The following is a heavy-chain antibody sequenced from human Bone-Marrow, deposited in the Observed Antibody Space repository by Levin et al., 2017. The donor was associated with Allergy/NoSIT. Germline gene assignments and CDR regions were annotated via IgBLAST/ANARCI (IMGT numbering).Heavy chain of an antibody. CDR3: AKDKITYYYYMDA. Sequence: SCAASGFTFLSYGMHWVRQAPGKGLEWVAVISHDGSKKFYADSVRGRFTISRDNSKKTLYLQMNSLRAEDTAVYYCAKDKITYYYYMDAWGKGTTVTVSS. J-gene: IGHJ6*03. CDR2: ISHDGSKK. CDR1: GFTFLSYG. D-gene: IGHD3-10*01. V-gene: IGHV3-30*18.